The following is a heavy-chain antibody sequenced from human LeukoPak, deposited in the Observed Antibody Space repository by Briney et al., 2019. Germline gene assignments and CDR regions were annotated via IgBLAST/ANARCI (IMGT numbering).Heavy chain of an antibody. CDR3: ARDPTVTSGY. J-gene: IGHJ4*02. CDR1: GFTFTRYW. V-gene: IGHV3-7*01. CDR2: IKHDGSER. D-gene: IGHD4-17*01. Sequence: GGSLRLSCAASGFTFTRYWMTWVRQAPGKGLEWVANIKHDGSERDYVDSVKGRFTISRDNAKNSVYLQMNSLRAEDTAVYYCARDPTVTSGYWGQGTLVTVSS.